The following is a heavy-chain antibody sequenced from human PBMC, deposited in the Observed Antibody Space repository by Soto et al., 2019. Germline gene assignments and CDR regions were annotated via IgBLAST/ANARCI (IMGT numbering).Heavy chain of an antibody. CDR2: MNPNSGNT. Sequence: ASVKVSFKASGYTFTSYDINWVRQATGQGLEWMGWMNPNSGNTGYAQKFQGRVTMTRNTSISTAYMELSSLRSEDTAVYYFLIGGFRDYYYYMYVWGKGTTVTVSS. CDR1: GYTFTSYD. J-gene: IGHJ6*03. CDR3: LIGGFRDYYYYMYV. D-gene: IGHD3-10*01. V-gene: IGHV1-8*01.